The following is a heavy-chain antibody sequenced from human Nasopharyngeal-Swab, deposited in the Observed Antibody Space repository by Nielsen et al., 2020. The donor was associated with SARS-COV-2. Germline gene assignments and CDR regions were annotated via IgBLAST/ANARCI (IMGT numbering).Heavy chain of an antibody. Sequence: VRQAPGKGLEWVSVIYSGGSTYYADSVKGRFTISRDNSKNTLYLQMNSLRAEDTAVYYCARSRGRDGYNYAFDIWGHGTMVTVSS. CDR2: IYSGGST. CDR3: ARSRGRDGYNYAFDI. V-gene: IGHV3-53*01. D-gene: IGHD5-24*01. J-gene: IGHJ3*02.